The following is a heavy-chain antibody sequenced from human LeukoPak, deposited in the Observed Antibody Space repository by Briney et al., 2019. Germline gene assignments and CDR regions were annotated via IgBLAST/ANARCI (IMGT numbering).Heavy chain of an antibody. CDR1: GYSFTNYW. Sequence: GESLKISCKGSGYSFTNYWIGWVRQMPGKGLEWMGIIYPGDSDTTYSPSFQGQVSISADKSTSTAYLQWSSLKASDTAMYYCARRDIAAAGNDYWGQGTLVTVSS. CDR2: IYPGDSDT. D-gene: IGHD6-13*01. CDR3: ARRDIAAAGNDY. V-gene: IGHV5-51*01. J-gene: IGHJ4*02.